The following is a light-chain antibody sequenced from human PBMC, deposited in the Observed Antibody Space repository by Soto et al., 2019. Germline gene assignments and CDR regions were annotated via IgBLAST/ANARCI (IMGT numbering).Light chain of an antibody. CDR2: EDP. Sequence: SALTQPASVSGSPGQSLTISCTGTTTAVDPYDLVSWYQCRPGEAPKLVIYEDPKRPSGASNRSSCSRPGNTASPSISWLRAEDEGDYLSCSEAISRSPCYVFGSGSKVPVL. J-gene: IGLJ1*01. V-gene: IGLV2-23*01. CDR1: TTAVDPYDL. CDR3: CSEAISRSPCYV.